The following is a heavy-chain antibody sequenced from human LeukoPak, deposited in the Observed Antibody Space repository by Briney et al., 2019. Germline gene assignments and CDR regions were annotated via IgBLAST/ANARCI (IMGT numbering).Heavy chain of an antibody. D-gene: IGHD3-10*01. Sequence: GGSLRLSCAASGFTFSSYSMNWVRQAPGKGLEWVSSISSSSSYIYYVDSVKGRFTISRDNAKNSLYLQMNSLRAEDTAVYYCAREGWDYYGSGSVYYFDYWGQGTLVTVSS. CDR2: ISSSSSYI. CDR1: GFTFSSYS. CDR3: AREGWDYYGSGSVYYFDY. V-gene: IGHV3-21*01. J-gene: IGHJ4*02.